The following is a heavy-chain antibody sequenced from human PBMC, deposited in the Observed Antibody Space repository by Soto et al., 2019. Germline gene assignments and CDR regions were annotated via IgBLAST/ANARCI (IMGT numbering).Heavy chain of an antibody. Sequence: SGGSLRLSCAASGFTFSSYAMHWVRQAPGKGLEWVAVISYDGSNKYYADSVKGRFTISRDNSKNTLYLQMNSLRAEDTAVYYCAREWGAAGARRAFDIWGQGTMVTVSS. D-gene: IGHD6-13*01. V-gene: IGHV3-30-3*01. CDR3: AREWGAAGARRAFDI. J-gene: IGHJ3*02. CDR2: ISYDGSNK. CDR1: GFTFSSYA.